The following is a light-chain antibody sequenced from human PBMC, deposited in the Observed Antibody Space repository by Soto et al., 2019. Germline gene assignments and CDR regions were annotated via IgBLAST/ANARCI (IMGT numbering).Light chain of an antibody. V-gene: IGKV1-39*01. CDR3: QQRSNGPFT. J-gene: IGKJ5*01. Sequence: DIQITQSPSSLSASAGERVTITCQASQDISNYLNWCQQKPGKAPKLLIYVASNLQSGVPSRFSGSGSGTDFTLTISSLEPEDFAVYYCQQRSNGPFTCGQGTRLEIK. CDR1: QDISNY. CDR2: VAS.